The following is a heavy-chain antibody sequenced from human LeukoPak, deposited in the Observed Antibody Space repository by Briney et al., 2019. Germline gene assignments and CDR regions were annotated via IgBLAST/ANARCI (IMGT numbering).Heavy chain of an antibody. CDR2: IHHGGST. CDR1: GGSISNSNW. CDR3: ATYYDRSGYKWDY. J-gene: IGHJ4*02. D-gene: IGHD3-22*01. Sequence: SGTLSLTCAVSGGSISNSNWWSWVRQSPGKGLEWIGEIHHGGSTTYNPSLKSRVTISLDESKNQFSLKLNSVTAAGTAMYYCATYYDRSGYKWDYWGQGTLVTVSS. V-gene: IGHV4-4*02.